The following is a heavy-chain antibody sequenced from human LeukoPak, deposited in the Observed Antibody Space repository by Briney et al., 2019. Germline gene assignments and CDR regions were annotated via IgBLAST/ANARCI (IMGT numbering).Heavy chain of an antibody. D-gene: IGHD5/OR15-5a*01. CDR2: INPNSGGT. CDR3: ARLASRSPRNWFDP. CDR1: GYTFTGYY. Sequence: ASVKVSCKASGYTFTGYYMRWVRQAPGQGLEWMGWINPNSGGTNYAQKFQGRVTMTRDTSISTAYMELSRLRSDDTAVYYCARLASRSPRNWFDPWGQGTLVTVSS. J-gene: IGHJ5*02. V-gene: IGHV1-2*02.